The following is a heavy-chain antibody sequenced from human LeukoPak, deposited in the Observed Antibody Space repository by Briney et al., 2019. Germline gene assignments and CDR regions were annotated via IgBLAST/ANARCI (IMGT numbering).Heavy chain of an antibody. V-gene: IGHV4-59*01. D-gene: IGHD6-6*01. CDR2: IYYSGST. J-gene: IGHJ5*02. CDR3: ARLQSIAARPNWFDP. CDR1: GGSISSYY. Sequence: PSETLSLTCTVSGGSISSYYWSWIRQPPGKGLEWIGYIYYSGSTNYNPSLKSRVTISVDTSKNQFSLKLSSVTAADTAVYYCARLQSIAARPNWFDPWGQGTLVTVSS.